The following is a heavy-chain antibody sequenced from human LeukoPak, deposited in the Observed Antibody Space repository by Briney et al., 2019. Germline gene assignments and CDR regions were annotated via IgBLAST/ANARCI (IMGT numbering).Heavy chain of an antibody. CDR2: IYHSGST. Sequence: SETLSLTCTVSGYSISSGYYWGWIRQPPGKGLEWIGSIYHSGSTYYNPSLKSRVTISVDTSKNQFSLKLSSVTAADTAVYYCARRALLWFGAYYYYHMDVWGKGTTVTISS. V-gene: IGHV4-38-2*02. CDR1: GYSISSGYY. CDR3: ARRALLWFGAYYYYHMDV. J-gene: IGHJ6*03. D-gene: IGHD3-10*01.